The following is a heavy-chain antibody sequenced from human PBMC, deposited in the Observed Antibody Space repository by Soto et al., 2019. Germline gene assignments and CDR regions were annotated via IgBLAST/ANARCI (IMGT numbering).Heavy chain of an antibody. CDR1: GYSFTSYW. CDR2: IYPGDSDT. Sequence: GESLKISCKGSGYSFTSYWTGWVRQMPGKGLEWMGIIYPGDSDTRYSPSFQGQVTISADKSISTAYLQWSSLKASDTAMYYCARLASYCSGGSCRYYYYMDVWGKGTTVTVSS. CDR3: ARLASYCSGGSCRYYYYMDV. D-gene: IGHD2-15*01. J-gene: IGHJ6*03. V-gene: IGHV5-51*01.